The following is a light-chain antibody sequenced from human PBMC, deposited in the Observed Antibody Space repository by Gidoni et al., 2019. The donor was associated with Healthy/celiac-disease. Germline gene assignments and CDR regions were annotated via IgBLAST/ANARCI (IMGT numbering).Light chain of an antibody. CDR1: SSNIGAGYD. Sequence: QSVLTQPPSVSGAPGQRVTISCTGSSSNIGAGYDVHWYQQLPGTAPKRLIYGNSNQPSGVPDRFSGSKSGTSASLAITGLQAEDEADYYCQSYDSSLTQVVFGGGTKLTVL. V-gene: IGLV1-40*01. CDR2: GNS. CDR3: QSYDSSLTQVV. J-gene: IGLJ2*01.